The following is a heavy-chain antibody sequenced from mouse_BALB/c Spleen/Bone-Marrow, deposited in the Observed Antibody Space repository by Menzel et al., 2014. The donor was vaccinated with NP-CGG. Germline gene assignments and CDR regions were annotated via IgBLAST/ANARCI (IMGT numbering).Heavy chain of an antibody. CDR1: GFTFSDYY. J-gene: IGHJ4*01. CDR3: ARDYDYVMDY. Sequence: EGQQVESGGGLVKPGGSLKLSCAASGFTFSDYYMYWVRQTPEKRLEWVATISDGGSYTYYPDSVKGRFTISRDNAKNNLYLQMSSLKSEDTAMYYCARDYDYVMDYWGKGTSVIFSS. D-gene: IGHD2-12*01. CDR2: ISDGGSYT. V-gene: IGHV5-4*02.